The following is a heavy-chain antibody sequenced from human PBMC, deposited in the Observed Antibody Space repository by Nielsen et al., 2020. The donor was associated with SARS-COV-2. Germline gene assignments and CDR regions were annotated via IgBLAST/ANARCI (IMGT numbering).Heavy chain of an antibody. CDR1: GGALTLFS. CDR3: ATDSPFGVAIYALAH. D-gene: IGHD3-3*01. Sequence: ASVKVSCKVSGGALTLFSMHWVRQAPGKGLEWMGEFDPQDGETTYAQKFQGRITMTEDPSIDTAYLDLSSLSSDDTAVYYCATDSPFGVAIYALAHWGQGTLVTVSS. CDR2: FDPQDGET. J-gene: IGHJ4*02. V-gene: IGHV1-24*01.